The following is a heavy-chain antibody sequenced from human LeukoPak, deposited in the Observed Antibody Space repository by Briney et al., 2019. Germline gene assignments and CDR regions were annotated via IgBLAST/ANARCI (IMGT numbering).Heavy chain of an antibody. V-gene: IGHV1-18*01. Sequence: ASVKVSCKASGYTFTSYGISWVRQAPGQGLEWMGLISAYNGNTNYAQKLQGRVTMTTDTSTSTAYMELRSLRSDDTAVYYCAREITMVRGVIIKSYYCGMDVWGQRTTVTVSS. CDR1: GYTFTSYG. CDR2: ISAYNGNT. D-gene: IGHD3-10*01. CDR3: AREITMVRGVIIKSYYCGMDV. J-gene: IGHJ6*02.